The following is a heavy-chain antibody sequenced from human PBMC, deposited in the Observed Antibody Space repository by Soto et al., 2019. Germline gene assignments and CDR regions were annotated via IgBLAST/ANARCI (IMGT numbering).Heavy chain of an antibody. CDR3: ARDYGWGMGDYYYMDV. CDR1: GFTFSSYS. J-gene: IGHJ6*03. Sequence: GGSLRLSCAASGFTFSSYSMNWVRQAPGKGLEWVSYISSSSSTIYYADSVKGRFTISRDNAKNSLYLQMNSLRAEDTAVYYCARDYGWGMGDYYYMDVWGKGTTVTVSS. CDR2: ISSSSSTI. V-gene: IGHV3-48*01. D-gene: IGHD2-8*02.